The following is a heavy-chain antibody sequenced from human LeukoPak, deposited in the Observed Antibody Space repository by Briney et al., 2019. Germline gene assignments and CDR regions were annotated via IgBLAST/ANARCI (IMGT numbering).Heavy chain of an antibody. D-gene: IGHD6-19*01. Sequence: PGGSLRLSCTASGFTFSSHWMYWVRQVPGKGLVGVSRINIDGSSIKNADSVEGRFTISRDNAKNSLYLQMNSLRAEDTAVYYCARASRYSSGWYYFDYWGQGTLVTVSS. CDR1: GFTFSSHW. CDR2: INIDGSSI. CDR3: ARASRYSSGWYYFDY. J-gene: IGHJ4*02. V-gene: IGHV3-74*03.